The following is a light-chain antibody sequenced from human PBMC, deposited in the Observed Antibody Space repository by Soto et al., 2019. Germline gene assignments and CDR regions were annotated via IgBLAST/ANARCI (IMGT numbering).Light chain of an antibody. CDR2: NDN. V-gene: IGLV1-44*01. Sequence: QSVLTQPPSASGTPGQRVTISCSGSRSNIGNNTVNWYQQLPGTAPKLLLYNDNQRPSAVSDRISGSESDTSASLAISGFQSEDEAEYYCAAWYDSLKGVVFGGGTKLTVL. CDR1: RSNIGNNT. J-gene: IGLJ2*01. CDR3: AAWYDSLKGVV.